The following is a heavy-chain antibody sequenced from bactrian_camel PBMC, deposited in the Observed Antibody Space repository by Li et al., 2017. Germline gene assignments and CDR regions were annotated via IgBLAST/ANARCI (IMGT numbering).Heavy chain of an antibody. J-gene: IGHJ4*01. CDR3: AKPNDGSWYEYAY. CDR2: IYSDSSNT. V-gene: IGHV3S6*01. Sequence: HVQLVESGGGLVHPGGSLRPSCAASGFTFRNYDMIWVRQALGKGLEWVSGIYSDSSNTGYAESVKGRFTISRDNAKNTLYLQLNSLKTEDTAMYYCAKPNDGSWYEYAYWGQGTQVTVS. CDR1: GFTFRNYD. D-gene: IGHD6*01.